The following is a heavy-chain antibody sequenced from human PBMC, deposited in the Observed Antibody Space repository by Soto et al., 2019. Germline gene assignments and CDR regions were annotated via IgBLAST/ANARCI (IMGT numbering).Heavy chain of an antibody. CDR1: GGSISSGGYY. V-gene: IGHV4-30-4*01. Sequence: PSETLSLTCAVSGGSISSGGYYWSWIRQPPGKGLEWIGYIYYSGSTYYNPSLKSRVTISVDTSKNQFSLKLSSVTAADTAVYYCARVVLWFGEWVWFDPWGQGTLVTVSS. D-gene: IGHD3-10*01. CDR2: IYYSGST. CDR3: ARVVLWFGEWVWFDP. J-gene: IGHJ5*02.